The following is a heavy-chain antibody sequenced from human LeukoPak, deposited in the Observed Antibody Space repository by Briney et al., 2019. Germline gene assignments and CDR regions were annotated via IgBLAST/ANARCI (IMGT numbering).Heavy chain of an antibody. CDR3: ARGVVKTGGAFDI. CDR1: GGSISSGGYY. J-gene: IGHJ3*02. D-gene: IGHD1-14*01. Sequence: PSETLSLTCTVSGGSISSGGYYWSWIRQHPGKGLEWIGYIYYSGSTYYNPSLKSRITISVDTSKNQFSLKLSSVTAADTAVYYCARGVVKTGGAFDIWGQGTMVTVSS. CDR2: IYYSGST. V-gene: IGHV4-31*03.